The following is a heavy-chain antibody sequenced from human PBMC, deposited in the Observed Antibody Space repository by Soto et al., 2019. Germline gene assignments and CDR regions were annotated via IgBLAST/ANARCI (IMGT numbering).Heavy chain of an antibody. Sequence: GGSLRLSCAASGFTFSSYGMHWVRQAPGKGLEWVAVIWYDGSNKYYADSVKGRFTISRDNSKNTLYLQMNSLRAEDTAVYYRARDVEVVGMDVWGQGTTVTVSS. CDR3: ARDVEVVGMDV. CDR1: GFTFSSYG. V-gene: IGHV3-33*01. CDR2: IWYDGSNK. D-gene: IGHD2-15*01. J-gene: IGHJ6*02.